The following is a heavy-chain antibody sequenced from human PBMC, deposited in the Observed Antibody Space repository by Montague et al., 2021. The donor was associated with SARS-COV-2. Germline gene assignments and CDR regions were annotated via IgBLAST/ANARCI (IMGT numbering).Heavy chain of an antibody. CDR1: GGSFSGYN. CDR3: SRGARQGYGFRPGSFDS. V-gene: IGHV4-34*01. J-gene: IGHJ4*02. CDR2: VTHNGST. Sequence: SETLSLTCAVSGGSFSGYNWNCIRRPPAGRREWIGEVTHNGSTNYNSSLQSRVTMSLDTSKNQFSLKLSSVTAAATAVYYYSRGARQGYGFRPGSFDSWGQGTLVTVSS. D-gene: IGHD3-10*01.